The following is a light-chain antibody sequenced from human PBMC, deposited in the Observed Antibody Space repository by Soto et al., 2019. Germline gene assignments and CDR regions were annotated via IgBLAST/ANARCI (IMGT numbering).Light chain of an antibody. J-gene: IGLJ2*01. CDR2: EDS. V-gene: IGLV2-23*01. Sequence: QSVLTQPPSVSGTPGQTVVISCSGSSSNIGAPYDVNWYQHHPGKAPKLMIYEDSKRPSGVSNRFSGSKSGNTASLTISGLQAEDGADYYCCSYGRSSTYVLFGGGTKLTVL. CDR1: SSNIGAPYD. CDR3: CSYGRSSTYVL.